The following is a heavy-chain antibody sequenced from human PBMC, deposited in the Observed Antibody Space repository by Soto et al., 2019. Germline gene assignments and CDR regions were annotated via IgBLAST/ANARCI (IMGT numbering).Heavy chain of an antibody. CDR2: ISWNSGSI. CDR1: GFTFDDYA. CDR3: AKDMNANCLCCDWFDP. J-gene: IGHJ5*02. V-gene: IGHV3-9*01. Sequence: EVQLVESGGGLVQPGRSLRLSCAASGFTFDDYAMHWVRQAPGKGLEWVSGISWNSGSIGYADSVKGRFTISRDNAKNSLYLQMNSLRAEDTALYYCAKDMNANCLCCDWFDPWGQGTLVTVSS. D-gene: IGHD2-8*01.